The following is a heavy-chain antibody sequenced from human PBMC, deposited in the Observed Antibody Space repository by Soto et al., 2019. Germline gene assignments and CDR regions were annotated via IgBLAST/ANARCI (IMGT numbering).Heavy chain of an antibody. V-gene: IGHV3-9*01. Sequence: GGSLRLSCAASGFTFDDYAMHWVRQAPGKGLEWVSGISWNSGSIGYADSVKGRFTISRDNAKNSLYLQMNSLRAEDTALYYCAKDSYGSGSYVAYWGQGTLVTVSS. CDR2: ISWNSGSI. CDR3: AKDSYGSGSYVAY. J-gene: IGHJ4*02. D-gene: IGHD3-10*01. CDR1: GFTFDDYA.